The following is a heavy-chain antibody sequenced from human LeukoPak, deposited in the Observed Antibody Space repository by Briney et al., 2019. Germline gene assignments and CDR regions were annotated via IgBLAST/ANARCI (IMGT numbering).Heavy chain of an antibody. V-gene: IGHV4-30-2*01. D-gene: IGHD2-15*01. CDR1: GGSISSGGYS. CDR3: ARSYCSGGSCGIGFDP. Sequence: SQTLSLTCAVSGGSISSGGYSWSWIRQPPGTGLEWIGYIYHSGSTYYNPSLKSRVTISVDRSKNQFSLKLSSVTAADTAVYYCARSYCSGGSCGIGFDPWGQGTLVTVSS. J-gene: IGHJ5*02. CDR2: IYHSGST.